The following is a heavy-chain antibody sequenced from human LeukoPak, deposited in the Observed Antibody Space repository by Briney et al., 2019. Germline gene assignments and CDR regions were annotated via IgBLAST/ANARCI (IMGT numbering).Heavy chain of an antibody. Sequence: PSGTLSLTCTVSGYSISSGYYWGWIRQPPGKGLEWIGSIYHSGSTYYNPSLKSRVTISVDTSKNQFSLKLSSVTAADTAVYYCARATVAAAAPGGYWGQGTLVTVSS. CDR2: IYHSGST. V-gene: IGHV4-38-2*02. J-gene: IGHJ4*02. D-gene: IGHD6-13*01. CDR1: GYSISSGYY. CDR3: ARATVAAAAPGGY.